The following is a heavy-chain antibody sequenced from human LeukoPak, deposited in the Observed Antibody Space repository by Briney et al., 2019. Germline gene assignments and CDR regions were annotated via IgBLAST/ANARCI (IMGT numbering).Heavy chain of an antibody. D-gene: IGHD6-19*01. CDR2: VSGNGLGT. V-gene: IGHV3-23*01. J-gene: IGHJ4*02. Sequence: PGGSLRLSCAASGFTFSRNAMNWVRQAPGKGLEWVAAVSGNGLGTYYADSVKGRFNSSRDNSRNTLYLQMNSLRIEDTAFYYCAKDANYLRSSGCLIPIDFWGQGTLVTVSS. CDR1: GFTFSRNA. CDR3: AKDANYLRSSGCLIPIDF.